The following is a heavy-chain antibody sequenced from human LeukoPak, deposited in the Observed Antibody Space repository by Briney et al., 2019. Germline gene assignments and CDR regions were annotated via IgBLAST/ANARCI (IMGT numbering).Heavy chain of an antibody. CDR3: ARITTVTPIDY. Sequence: GGSLRLSCAASGFTFSSYSMNWVRQAPGKGLEWVSYISSSSSTIYYADSMKGRFTISRDNAKNSLYLQMNSLRAEDTAVYYCARITTVTPIDYWGQGTLVTVSS. V-gene: IGHV3-48*04. J-gene: IGHJ4*02. D-gene: IGHD4-11*01. CDR2: ISSSSSTI. CDR1: GFTFSSYS.